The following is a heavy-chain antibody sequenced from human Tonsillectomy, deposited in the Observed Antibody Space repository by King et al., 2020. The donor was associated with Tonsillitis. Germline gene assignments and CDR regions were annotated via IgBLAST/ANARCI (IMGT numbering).Heavy chain of an antibody. V-gene: IGHV4-39*01. CDR3: ARSVSGSFDY. CDR1: GGSISSSDHY. CDR2: MYYSGII. Sequence: QLQESGPGVVKPSETLSLTCTVSGGSISSSDHYWAWIRQPPGKGLEWFGYMYYSGIIFYNPSLKSRITRSGGTAENLFSLKLSSVTAADTAVYFCARSVSGSFDYWGQGAQVTVSS. J-gene: IGHJ4*02. D-gene: IGHD1-26*01.